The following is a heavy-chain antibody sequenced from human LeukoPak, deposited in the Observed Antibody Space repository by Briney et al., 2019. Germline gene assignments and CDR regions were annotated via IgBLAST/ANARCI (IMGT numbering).Heavy chain of an antibody. CDR2: IYYSGST. J-gene: IGHJ3*02. CDR1: GXSFSPYH. Sequence: KPSETLSLTFTVSGXSFSPYHWSWIRQPPGKGLEWIGYIYYSGSTNYNPSLKSRVTISLDTSKNQFSLKLSSVTAADTAVYYCGRTNAFDIWGQGTMVTVSS. V-gene: IGHV4-59*01. CDR3: GRTNAFDI.